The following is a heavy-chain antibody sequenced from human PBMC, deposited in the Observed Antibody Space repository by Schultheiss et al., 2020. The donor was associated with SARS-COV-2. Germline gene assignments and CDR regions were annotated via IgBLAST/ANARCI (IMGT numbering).Heavy chain of an antibody. CDR1: GFTFSSYS. V-gene: IGHV3-21*03. CDR3: AKGQIQYVHYMDV. Sequence: GESLKISCAASGFTFSSYSMNWVRQAPGKGLEWVSSISSSSSYIYYADSVKGRFTISRDNAKNSLYLQMNSLRADDTAVYYCAKGQIQYVHYMDVWGKGTTVTVSS. J-gene: IGHJ6*03. D-gene: IGHD4-11*01. CDR2: ISSSSSYI.